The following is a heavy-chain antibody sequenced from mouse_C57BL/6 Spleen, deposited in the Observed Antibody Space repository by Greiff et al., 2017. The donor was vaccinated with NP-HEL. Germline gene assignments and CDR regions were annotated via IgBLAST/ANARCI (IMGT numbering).Heavy chain of an antibody. CDR3: ARGDYYGSSWGYYFDY. D-gene: IGHD1-1*01. V-gene: IGHV1-78*01. J-gene: IGHJ2*01. Sequence: QVQLQQSDAELVKPGASVKISCKVSGYTFTDHTIHWMKQRPEQGLEWIGYIYPRDGSTKYNEKFKGKATLTADKSSSTAYMQLNSLTSEDSAVYFCARGDYYGSSWGYYFDYWGQGTTLTVSS. CDR1: GYTFTDHT. CDR2: IYPRDGST.